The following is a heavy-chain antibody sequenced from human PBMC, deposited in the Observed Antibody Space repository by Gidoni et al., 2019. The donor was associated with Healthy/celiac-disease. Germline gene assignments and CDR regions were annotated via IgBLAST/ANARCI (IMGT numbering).Heavy chain of an antibody. Sequence: EVQLVQSVAEVKKPWESLRISCMGSGYSFTSYWIGWVRQRPGKGLEWMGIIYPGDSDTKYSPSFQGQVTISADKSISAAYLQWSSLKASDTAMYYCARLDVDTVPFDYWGQGTLVTVSS. CDR3: ARLDVDTVPFDY. CDR1: GYSFTSYW. CDR2: IYPGDSDT. J-gene: IGHJ4*02. V-gene: IGHV5-51*03. D-gene: IGHD5-18*01.